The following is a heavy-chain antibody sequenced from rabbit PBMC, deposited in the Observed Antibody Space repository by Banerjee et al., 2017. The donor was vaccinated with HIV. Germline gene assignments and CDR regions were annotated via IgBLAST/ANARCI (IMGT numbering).Heavy chain of an antibody. D-gene: IGHD4-1*01. V-gene: IGHV1S45*01. J-gene: IGHJ4*01. CDR2: IATGDGST. CDR1: GFSFSNRYV. CDR3: ARHGSSSVWGGDL. Sequence: QEQLEESGGGLVKPEGSLTLTCKASGFSFSNRYVMCWVRQAPGKGLEWIGCIATGDGSTGYASWAKGRFTISKTSSTTVTLQMTSLTAADTATYFCARHGSSSVWGGDLWGQGTLVTVS.